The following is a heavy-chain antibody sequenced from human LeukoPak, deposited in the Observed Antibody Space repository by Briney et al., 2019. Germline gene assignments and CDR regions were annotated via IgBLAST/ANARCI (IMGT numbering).Heavy chain of an antibody. Sequence: GASVKVSCKASGYTFDTYDINWVRQAAGQGLEWMGWMNPNSGNTGYAQKFQGRVTITRNTSISTTYMELSSLRSEDTAVYYCARGRPKGHMDVWGKGTTVTVSS. CDR3: ARGRPKGHMDV. J-gene: IGHJ6*03. CDR2: MNPNSGNT. V-gene: IGHV1-8*01. CDR1: GYTFDTYD.